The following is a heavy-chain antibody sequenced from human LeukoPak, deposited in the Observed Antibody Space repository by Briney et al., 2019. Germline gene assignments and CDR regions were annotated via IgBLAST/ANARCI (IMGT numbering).Heavy chain of an antibody. Sequence: PGGSLRLSCAASRFTFNTHWMHWVRQAPGKGLVWVSRINTDGRTTDYADSVKGRFTISRDNSKNTLYLQMNSLRAEDTAVYYCAKKRQHDFWSGYYSVWFDPWGQGTLVTVSS. D-gene: IGHD3-3*01. CDR1: RFTFNTHW. J-gene: IGHJ5*02. CDR3: AKKRQHDFWSGYYSVWFDP. CDR2: INTDGRTT. V-gene: IGHV3-74*01.